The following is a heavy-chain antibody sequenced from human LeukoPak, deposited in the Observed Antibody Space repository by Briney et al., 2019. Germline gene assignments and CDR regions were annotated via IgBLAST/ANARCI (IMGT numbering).Heavy chain of an antibody. CDR2: ISGSGGST. D-gene: IGHD5-18*01. V-gene: IGHV3-23*01. CDR3: AKAWDVDTARKTKSSIEY. Sequence: PGGSLRLSCAASGFTFSSDAISWVRQAPGKGLEWVSAISGSGGSTYYADSVKGRFTISRDNSKNTLYLQMNSLRAEDTAVYYCAKAWDVDTARKTKSSIEYWGQGTLVTVSS. J-gene: IGHJ4*02. CDR1: GFTFSSDA.